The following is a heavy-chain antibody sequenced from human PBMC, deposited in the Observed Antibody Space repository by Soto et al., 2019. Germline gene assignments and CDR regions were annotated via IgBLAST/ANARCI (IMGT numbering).Heavy chain of an antibody. J-gene: IGHJ5*02. D-gene: IGHD5-12*01. CDR2: IYYSGST. V-gene: IGHV4-61*01. CDR1: GGSVSSGSYY. Sequence: RSLTCTVSGGSVSSGSYYWSWIRQPPGKGLEWIGYIYYSGSTNYNPSLKSRVTISVDTSKNQFSLKLSSVTAADTAVYYCARATNSGYAIPFDPWGQGTPVTVFS. CDR3: ARATNSGYAIPFDP.